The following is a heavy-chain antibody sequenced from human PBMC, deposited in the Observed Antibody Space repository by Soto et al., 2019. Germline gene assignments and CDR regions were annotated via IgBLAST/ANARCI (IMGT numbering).Heavy chain of an antibody. CDR1: GFTFSTYW. Sequence: GGSLRLSCAASGFTFSTYWMNWVRQAPGKGLEWVANIKQDGSEKYYVDSVKGRFAISRDNAKDSLFLQMNNLRAEDTAVYYCVRDSSLSMPHPWGQGTMVTVSS. V-gene: IGHV3-7*01. CDR3: VRDSSLSMPHP. CDR2: IKQDGSEK. J-gene: IGHJ3*01. D-gene: IGHD2-2*01.